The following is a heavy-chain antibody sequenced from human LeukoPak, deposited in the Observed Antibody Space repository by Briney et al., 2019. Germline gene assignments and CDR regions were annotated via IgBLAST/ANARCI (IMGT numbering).Heavy chain of an antibody. CDR3: ARDYGDYGNDY. J-gene: IGHJ4*02. V-gene: IGHV3-48*03. CDR2: ISSSGGTI. D-gene: IGHD4-17*01. Sequence: GGSLRLSCAASGFTFSSYEMNWVRQAPGKGLEWVSYISSSGGTIYYADSVKGRFTISRDNAKNSLYLQMNSLRAEDTAVYYCARDYGDYGNDYWGQGTLVTVSS. CDR1: GFTFSSYE.